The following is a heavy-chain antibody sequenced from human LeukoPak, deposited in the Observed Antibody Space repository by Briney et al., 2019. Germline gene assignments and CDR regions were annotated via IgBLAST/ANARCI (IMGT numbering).Heavy chain of an antibody. V-gene: IGHV4-59*01. Sequence: SETLSLTCTVSGVSTSSYYWSWIRQPPGKGLEWIGYLYHSGSANYNPSLKSRVTISVDTSKNQFYLKLSSMTAADTAFYYCARNLGYSGSHWFDPWGQGTLVTVSS. CDR2: LYHSGSA. D-gene: IGHD5-18*01. CDR1: GVSTSSYY. J-gene: IGHJ5*02. CDR3: ARNLGYSGSHWFDP.